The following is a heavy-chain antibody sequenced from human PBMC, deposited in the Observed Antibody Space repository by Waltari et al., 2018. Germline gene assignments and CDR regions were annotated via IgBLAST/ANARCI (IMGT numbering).Heavy chain of an antibody. CDR2: INWSGSGV. V-gene: IGHV3-9*01. Sequence: QLVDSGGGLVQPGRSLRPCCAVSGIKFDDPAIPLFRQTPGKGLEWVSGINWSGSGVEYVDSVKGRFTISRDNDKNRLYLQMNSLRVDDTALYYCVRSSSRYNWNLAEGAFDIWGQGTLVTVSS. J-gene: IGHJ3*02. CDR3: VRSSSRYNWNLAEGAFDI. CDR1: GIKFDDPA. D-gene: IGHD1-20*01.